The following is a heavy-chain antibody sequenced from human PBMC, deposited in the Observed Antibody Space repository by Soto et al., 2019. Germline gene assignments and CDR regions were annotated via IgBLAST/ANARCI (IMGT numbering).Heavy chain of an antibody. Sequence: SETLSLTCAVSYDSVVGSTWWTWLRQSPGKGLEWIGEIHHSGSTNYNSDSSLRGRVTMSIDKSKNQFSLNLSPVTAADTAVYFCARAPFDYDVLTGYPTWGQGILVTVSS. CDR3: ARAPFDYDVLTGYPT. V-gene: IGHV4-4*02. CDR1: YDSVVGSTW. D-gene: IGHD3-9*01. CDR2: IHHSGST. J-gene: IGHJ4*02.